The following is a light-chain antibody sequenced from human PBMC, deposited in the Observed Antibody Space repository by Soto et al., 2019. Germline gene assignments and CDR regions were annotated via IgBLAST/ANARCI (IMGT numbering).Light chain of an antibody. CDR1: QNIINN. J-gene: IGKJ5*01. V-gene: IGKV3-15*01. Sequence: IVLNLSAGTRSGSAGERATLFCRPSQNIINNLAWYQQKPGQAPRLLIFFASTRVTGIPARFSGSGSGADFTLTISNLQSEDFAVYYCQQYTNWPPITFGQGTRLEI. CDR2: FAS. CDR3: QQYTNWPPIT.